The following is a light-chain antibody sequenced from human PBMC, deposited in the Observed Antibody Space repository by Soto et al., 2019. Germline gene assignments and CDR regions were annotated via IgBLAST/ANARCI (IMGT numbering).Light chain of an antibody. CDR3: QRRSNWPPHT. Sequence: DIQMTQSPYSLSAAVGDRVTIACRASQTINTYLNWYQQKPGKAPKLLIFDAASLQSGVPSRFSGGGSRTDFTLTISSLEPEDFAVYFCQRRSNWPPHTFGQGTKLQIK. CDR1: QTINTY. J-gene: IGKJ2*01. V-gene: IGKV1-39*01. CDR2: DAA.